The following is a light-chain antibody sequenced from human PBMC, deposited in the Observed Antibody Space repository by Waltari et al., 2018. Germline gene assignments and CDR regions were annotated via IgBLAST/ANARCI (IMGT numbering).Light chain of an antibody. V-gene: IGLV2-14*03. J-gene: IGLJ1*01. CDR2: DVS. CDR1: SSDVGGYNY. Sequence: QSALTQPASVSGSPGQSITISCTGTSSDVGGYNYVSWYQQHPGKAPKLMIYDVSNGPSGVSNRFSGSKSGNTASLTISGLQAEDEADYYCSSYTSSSGVFGTGTKVTVL. CDR3: SSYTSSSGV.